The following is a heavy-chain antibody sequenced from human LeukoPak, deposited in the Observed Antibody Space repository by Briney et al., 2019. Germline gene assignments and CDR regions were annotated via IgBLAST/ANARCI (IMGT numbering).Heavy chain of an antibody. Sequence: SETLSLTCTVSGGSISSGDYYWSWIRQPPGKGLEWIGYIYYSGSTYYNPSLKSRVTISVDTSKNQVSLKLSSATAADTAVYYCARHELGGYGTVDYWGQGTLVTVSS. J-gene: IGHJ4*02. CDR1: GGSISSGDYY. D-gene: IGHD5-12*01. CDR3: ARHELGGYGTVDY. CDR2: IYYSGST. V-gene: IGHV4-39*01.